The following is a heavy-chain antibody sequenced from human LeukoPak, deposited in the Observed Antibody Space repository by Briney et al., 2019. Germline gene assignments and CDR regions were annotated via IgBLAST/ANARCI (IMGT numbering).Heavy chain of an antibody. J-gene: IGHJ4*02. V-gene: IGHV4-59*08. CDR3: PTAWVVVVAANTLFDY. D-gene: IGHD2-15*01. Sequence: SETLSLTCTVSGGSISSYYWSWIRQPPGKGLEWIGYIYYSGSTNYNPSLKSRVTISVDTSNNQFSLKLSSVTAADTAVYYCPTAWVVVVAANTLFDYWGQGTLATVSS. CDR1: GGSISSYY. CDR2: IYYSGST.